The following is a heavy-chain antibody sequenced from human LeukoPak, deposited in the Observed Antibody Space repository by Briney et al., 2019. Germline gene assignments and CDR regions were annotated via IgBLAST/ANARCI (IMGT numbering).Heavy chain of an antibody. CDR3: ARWGHPGIYYYYMDV. D-gene: IGHD3-10*01. Sequence: GGSLRLSCAASGFTVSSNYMSWVRQAPGKGLEWVSVIYSGGSTYYADSVKGRFTISRDNSKNTLYLQMNSLRAEDTAVYYCARWGHPGIYYYYMDVWGKGTTVTISS. V-gene: IGHV3-66*01. CDR1: GFTVSSNY. CDR2: IYSGGST. J-gene: IGHJ6*03.